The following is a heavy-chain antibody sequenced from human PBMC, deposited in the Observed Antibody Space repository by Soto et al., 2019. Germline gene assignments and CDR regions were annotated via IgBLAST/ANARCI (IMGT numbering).Heavy chain of an antibody. V-gene: IGHV4-59*08. J-gene: IGHJ4*02. CDR1: GGSISGYS. CDR3: ARRTNYGTAWCPDC. CDR2: IHYSGGT. Sequence: QVQLQESGPGLVKPSETLSLTCAVSGGSISGYSWSWIRQPPGKGLEWIGNIHYSGGTNYNPSLKSRVTISLDTSKIQFSLQLTSVTAADTAVYYCARRTNYGTAWCPDCWGQGTLVTVSS. D-gene: IGHD6-19*01.